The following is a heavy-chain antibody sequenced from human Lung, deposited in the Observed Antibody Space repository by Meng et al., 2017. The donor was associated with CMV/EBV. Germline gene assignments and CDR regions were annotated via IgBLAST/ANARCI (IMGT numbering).Heavy chain of an antibody. CDR1: GFTFGDYA. CDR2: IRSKAYGGTT. D-gene: IGHD3-22*01. V-gene: IGHV3-49*04. Sequence: GGSLRLXXTASGFTFGDYAMSWVRQAPGKGLEWVGFIRSKAYGGTTEYAASVKGRFTISRDDSKSIAYLQMNSLKTEDTAEYYCTREPYYYDSSGYYYGFDPWGQGPLVTVSS. J-gene: IGHJ5*02. CDR3: TREPYYYDSSGYYYGFDP.